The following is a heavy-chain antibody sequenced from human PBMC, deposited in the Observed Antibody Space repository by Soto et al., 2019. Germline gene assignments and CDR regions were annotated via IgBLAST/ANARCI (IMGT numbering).Heavy chain of an antibody. D-gene: IGHD3-3*01. CDR3: ARPSLTIFGPSNDYYGMGV. Sequence: PSETLSLTCTVSGGSISSGEYYWTWIRQPPGKGLEGIGYISYSGSTHYSPSLKSRVSITVDTSKNQFSLNLASVSAEDTAVYYCARPSLTIFGPSNDYYGMGVWGRGTTVTVSS. CDR1: GGSISSGEYY. V-gene: IGHV4-30-4*01. CDR2: ISYSGST. J-gene: IGHJ6*02.